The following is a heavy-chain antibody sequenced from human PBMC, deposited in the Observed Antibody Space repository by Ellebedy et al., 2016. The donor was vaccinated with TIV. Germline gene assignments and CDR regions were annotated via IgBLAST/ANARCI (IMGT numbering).Heavy chain of an antibody. Sequence: GESLKISXAASGFTVRTAYITWIRQAPGKGLEWVSFIYNGDNTYYGDSVKGRFTISRDNSKNTVYLQMSSLRAEDTAIYYCARDGGSGSSTDGDSYYGMDVWGQGTTVTVSS. J-gene: IGHJ6*02. CDR1: GFTVRTAY. D-gene: IGHD2-8*02. CDR3: ARDGGSGSSTDGDSYYGMDV. V-gene: IGHV3-66*01. CDR2: IYNGDNT.